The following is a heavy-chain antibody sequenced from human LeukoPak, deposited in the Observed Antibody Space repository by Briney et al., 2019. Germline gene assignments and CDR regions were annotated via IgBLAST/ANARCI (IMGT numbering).Heavy chain of an antibody. CDR2: FDPEDGET. CDR3: ATAPSLVYSSGWYDY. D-gene: IGHD6-19*01. J-gene: IGHJ4*02. V-gene: IGHV1-24*01. Sequence: ASVKVSCKASGGTFSSYAISWVRQAPGKGLEWMGGFDPEDGETIYAQKFQGRVTMTEDTSTDTAYMELSSLRSEDTAVYYCATAPSLVYSSGWYDYWGQGTLVTVSS. CDR1: GGTFSSYA.